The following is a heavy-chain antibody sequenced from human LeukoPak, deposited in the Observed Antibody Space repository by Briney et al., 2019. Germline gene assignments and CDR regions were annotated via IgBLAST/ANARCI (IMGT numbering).Heavy chain of an antibody. J-gene: IGHJ4*02. CDR1: GFTFSSYS. CDR2: ISSSSSYI. D-gene: IGHD6-13*01. V-gene: IGHV3-21*01. Sequence: GSLRLSCAASGFTFSSYSMNWVRQAPGKGREWVSSISSSSSYIYYADSVKGRFTISRDNAKNSLYLQMNSLRAEDTAVYYCAKNAGIAAANPFDYWGQGTLVTVSS. CDR3: AKNAGIAAANPFDY.